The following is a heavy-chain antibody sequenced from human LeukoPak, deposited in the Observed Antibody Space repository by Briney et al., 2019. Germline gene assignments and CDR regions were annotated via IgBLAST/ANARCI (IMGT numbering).Heavy chain of an antibody. J-gene: IGHJ5*02. CDR3: ARQGGYGDYTNWFDP. D-gene: IGHD4-17*01. V-gene: IGHV4-4*09. Sequence: SETLSLTCTVSGGSISSYYWSWIRQPPGKGLEWIGYIYTSGSTNYNPSLKSRVTISVDTSKNQLSLKLSSVTVADTAVYYCARQGGYGDYTNWFDPWGQGTLVTVSS. CDR2: IYTSGST. CDR1: GGSISSYY.